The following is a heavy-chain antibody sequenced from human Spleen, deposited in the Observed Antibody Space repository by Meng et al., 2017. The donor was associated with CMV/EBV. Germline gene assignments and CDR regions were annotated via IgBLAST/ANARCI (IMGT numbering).Heavy chain of an antibody. CDR1: GFTVSSNY. CDR2: IYSGGST. V-gene: IGHV3-53*01. CDR3: VKGGAAYAMDV. D-gene: IGHD5-12*01. J-gene: IGHJ6*02. Sequence: GESLKISCAASGFTVSSNYMSWVRQAPGKGLEWVSVIYSGGSTYYADSVKGRFTISRDNSKNTLYLQMNSLRADDTAVYYCVKGGAAYAMDVWGQGTTVTVSS.